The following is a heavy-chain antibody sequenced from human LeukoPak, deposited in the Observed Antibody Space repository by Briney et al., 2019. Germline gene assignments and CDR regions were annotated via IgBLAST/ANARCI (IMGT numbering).Heavy chain of an antibody. CDR1: GYTFTSYD. J-gene: IGHJ4*02. D-gene: IGHD2-2*01. CDR3: ARVYLGYCSSTSCPNFDY. Sequence: ASVKVSRKASGYTFTSYDINWVRQATGQGLEWMGWMNPNSGNTGYAQKFQGRVTMTRNTSISTAYMELSSLRSEDTAVYYCARVYLGYCSSTSCPNFDYWGQGTLVTVSS. CDR2: MNPNSGNT. V-gene: IGHV1-8*01.